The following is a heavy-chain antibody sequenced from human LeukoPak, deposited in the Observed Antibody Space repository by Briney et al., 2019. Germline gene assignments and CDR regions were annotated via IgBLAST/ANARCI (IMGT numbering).Heavy chain of an antibody. CDR2: ISSSGTTI. J-gene: IGHJ4*02. CDR1: GFTLSSYE. Sequence: PGGSLRLSCAASGFTLSSYEMNWVRQAPGKGLEWVSYISSSGTTIYYADSVKGRFTISRDNAKNSLYLQMNSLRAEDTAVYYCARPDGDYYYGSGSYFHYWGQGTLVTVSS. V-gene: IGHV3-48*03. D-gene: IGHD3-10*01. CDR3: ARPDGDYYYGSGSYFHY.